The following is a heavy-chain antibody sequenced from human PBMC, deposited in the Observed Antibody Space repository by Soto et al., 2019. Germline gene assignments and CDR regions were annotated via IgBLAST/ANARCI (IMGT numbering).Heavy chain of an antibody. CDR1: GFTFKNYA. J-gene: IGHJ6*03. CDR3: AKNNPPKELLEIFPHYYLDV. CDR2: LSGSGHST. Sequence: EVLLLESGGGFAQPGGSLRVSCTASGFTFKNYAMSWARQAPGKGLEWVAGLSGSGHSTFYADSVKGRFTISRDNTKNSLIPQIDSLRDEDTAMYCRAKNNPPKELLEIFPHYYLDVWGKGTTVTVSS. D-gene: IGHD3-3*01. V-gene: IGHV3-23*01.